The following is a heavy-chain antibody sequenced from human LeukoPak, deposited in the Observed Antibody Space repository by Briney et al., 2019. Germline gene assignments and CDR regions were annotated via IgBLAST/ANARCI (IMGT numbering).Heavy chain of an antibody. D-gene: IGHD3-22*01. CDR1: GFTFSNYY. V-gene: IGHV3-11*01. Sequence: PGGSLRLSCAASGFTFSNYYMSWIRQAPGKGLEWVSHISTSGSTIYYADSVKGRFTISRDNSKNTLYLQMNSLRAEDTAVYYCARAGLDDYYDSSGYYRNWGQGTLVTVSS. CDR2: ISTSGSTI. CDR3: ARAGLDDYYDSSGYYRN. J-gene: IGHJ4*02.